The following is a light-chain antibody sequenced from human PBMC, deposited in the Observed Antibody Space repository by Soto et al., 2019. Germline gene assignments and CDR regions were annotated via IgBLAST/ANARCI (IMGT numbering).Light chain of an antibody. CDR3: SSYVGSSTLL. Sequence: QSALTQPASVSGSPGQSITISCTGTSSDVGNYNLVSWYQQHPGKAPKLMIYEGSKRPSGVSNRFSGSKSGNTASLTISGLQAEDEADYYCSSYVGSSTLLFGGGTKLTVL. V-gene: IGLV2-23*01. CDR2: EGS. J-gene: IGLJ2*01. CDR1: SSDVGNYNL.